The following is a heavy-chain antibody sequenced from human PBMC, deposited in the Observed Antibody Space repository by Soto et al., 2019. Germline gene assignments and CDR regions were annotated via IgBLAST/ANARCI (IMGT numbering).Heavy chain of an antibody. CDR1: GFTFSHFA. V-gene: IGHV3-23*01. Sequence: PGGSLRLSCTASGFTFSHFAMTWVRQAPGKGLEWVSTFSASGGSTFYADSVKGRFTISRDNSKNTLFLQLNSLRDEDTAVYYCAKDGVVGTSGAEYFHQWGQGTLVTVSS. CDR3: AKDGVVGTSGAEYFHQ. D-gene: IGHD2-15*01. J-gene: IGHJ1*01. CDR2: FSASGGST.